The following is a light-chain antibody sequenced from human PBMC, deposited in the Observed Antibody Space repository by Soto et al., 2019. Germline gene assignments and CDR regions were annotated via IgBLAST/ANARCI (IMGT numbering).Light chain of an antibody. J-gene: IGKJ5*01. V-gene: IGKV1-9*01. CDR1: QDINTY. CDR3: QQRKRYPIT. Sequence: DIQLTQSPSFLSASVGDRVTITCRASQDINTYLAWYQQKPGQAPKLLIFAASTLQNGVPARFGGSGSGTEFTVTITSLQPEDLATYYCQQRKRYPITFGQGTRLEIK. CDR2: AAS.